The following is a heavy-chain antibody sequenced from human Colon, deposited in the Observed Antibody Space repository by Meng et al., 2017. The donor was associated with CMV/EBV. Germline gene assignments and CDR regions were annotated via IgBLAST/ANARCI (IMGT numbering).Heavy chain of an antibody. CDR2: IYPGDSDT. CDR1: GYRFDNYW. Sequence: GESLKISCEGSGYRFDNYWIAWVRQVSGKGPELMGIIYPGDSDTRYSPSFQGHVTISADKSISTTYLQWSSLKASDTAMYYCARPALATSREPTPWESITNAPYDAFDVWGRGTLVTVSS. J-gene: IGHJ3*01. V-gene: IGHV5-51*01. D-gene: IGHD1-26*01. CDR3: ARPALATSREPTPWESITNAPYDAFDV.